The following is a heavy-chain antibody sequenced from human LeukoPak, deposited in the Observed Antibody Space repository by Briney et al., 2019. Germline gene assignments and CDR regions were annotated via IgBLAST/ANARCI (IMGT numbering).Heavy chain of an antibody. V-gene: IGHV3-33*01. J-gene: IGHJ5*02. CDR1: GFTFSSYG. CDR2: IWYDGSNK. CDR3: ARDSFVVTAIGINWFDP. D-gene: IGHD2-21*02. Sequence: GGSLRLSCAASGFTFSSYGMHWVRQAPGKGLEWVAVIWYDGSNKYYADSVKGRFTISRDNSKNTLYLQMNSLRAEDTAVYYCARDSFVVTAIGINWFDPWHQGPLVTVSS.